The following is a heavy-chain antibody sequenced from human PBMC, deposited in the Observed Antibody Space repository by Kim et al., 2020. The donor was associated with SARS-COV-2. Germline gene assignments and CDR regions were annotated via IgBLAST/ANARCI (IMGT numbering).Heavy chain of an antibody. J-gene: IGHJ3*02. V-gene: IGHV1-46*01. CDR2: INPSGGST. CDR1: GYTFTSYY. Sequence: ASVKVSCKASGYTFTSYYMHWVRQAPGQGLEWMGIINPSGGSTSYAQKFQGRVTMTRDTSTSTVYMELSSLRSEDTAVYYCARGFDYDILTGYHKTTPDAFDIWGQGTMVTVSS. D-gene: IGHD3-9*01. CDR3: ARGFDYDILTGYHKTTPDAFDI.